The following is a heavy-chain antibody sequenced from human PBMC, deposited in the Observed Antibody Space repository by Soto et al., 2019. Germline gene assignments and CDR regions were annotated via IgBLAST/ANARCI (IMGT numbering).Heavy chain of an antibody. D-gene: IGHD3-3*01. V-gene: IGHV3-30*04. CDR2: ISYDGRNK. Sequence: QVHLVESGGGVVQPGRSLRLSCVASGFTFSSYAMHWVRQAPGKGLEWVAVISYDGRNKYYAGSVKGRFTISRDNSKNTLYLQMNSLRAEDTAVYYCAREIERLLGYWGQGTLVTVSS. CDR3: AREIERLLGY. CDR1: GFTFSSYA. J-gene: IGHJ4*02.